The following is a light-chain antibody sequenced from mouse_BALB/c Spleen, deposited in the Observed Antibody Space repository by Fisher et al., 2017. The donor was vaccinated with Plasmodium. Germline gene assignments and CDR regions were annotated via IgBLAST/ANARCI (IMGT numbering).Light chain of an antibody. CDR1: YIICKN. J-gene: IGKJ5*01. CDR3: QQSDSWPLT. V-gene: IGKV5-43*01. Sequence: TPGDSTRSSCSADYIICKNLHRYQQKSHESPRFLINYNSQSISGIPSRFSGSGSGTDFTLSINSVETEDFGMYFFQQSDSWPLTFGAGTKLELK. CDR2: YNS.